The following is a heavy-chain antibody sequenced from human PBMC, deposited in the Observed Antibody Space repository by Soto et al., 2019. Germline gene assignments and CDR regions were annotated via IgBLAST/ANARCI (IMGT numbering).Heavy chain of an antibody. D-gene: IGHD4-4*01. CDR3: ARGSRGLQSPPGSV. CDR1: GGSFSGYY. V-gene: IGHV4-34*01. J-gene: IGHJ6*02. Sequence: QVQLQQWGAGLLKPSETLSLTCAVYGGSFSGYYWSWIRQPPGKGLEWIGENNHSGSNNYNPSLKSRVTISVDTSKNQSSLKLSSVTDADTGVYYCARGSRGLQSPPGSVWGQGTTVTVSS. CDR2: NNHSGSN.